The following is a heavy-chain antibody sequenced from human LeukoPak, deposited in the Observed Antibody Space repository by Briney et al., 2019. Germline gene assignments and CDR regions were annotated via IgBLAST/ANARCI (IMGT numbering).Heavy chain of an antibody. CDR3: ARERGNLRGDAFDI. CDR2: IYSSGNT. D-gene: IGHD3-10*01. V-gene: IGHV4-4*07. Sequence: SETLSLTCTVSGGSISSYYWSWIRQPAGKGLEWIGRIYSSGNTNYNPSLESRVTMSIDTSKNQFSLKLTSVAAADTAVYYCARERGNLRGDAFDIWGQGTMVTVSS. CDR1: GGSISSYY. J-gene: IGHJ3*02.